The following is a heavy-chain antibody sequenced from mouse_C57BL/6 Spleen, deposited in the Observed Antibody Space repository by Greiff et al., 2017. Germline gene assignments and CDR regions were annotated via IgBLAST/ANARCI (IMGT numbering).Heavy chain of an antibody. V-gene: IGHV1-80*01. CDR3: ARTPYYSNYVDWYFDV. CDR2: IYPGDGDT. D-gene: IGHD2-5*01. J-gene: IGHJ1*03. Sequence: QVQLKQSGAELVKPGASVKISCKASGYAFSSYWMNWVKQRPGKGLEWIGQIYPGDGDTNYNGKFKGKATLTADKSSSTAYMQLSSLTSEDSAVYFCARTPYYSNYVDWYFDVWGTGTTVTVSS. CDR1: GYAFSSYW.